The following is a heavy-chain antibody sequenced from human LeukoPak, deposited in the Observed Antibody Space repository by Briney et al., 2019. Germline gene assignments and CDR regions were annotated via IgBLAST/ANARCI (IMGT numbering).Heavy chain of an antibody. V-gene: IGHV3-23*01. D-gene: IGHD5-12*01. CDR1: GFTFSSYA. CDR2: ISGSGGST. Sequence: PGGSLRLSCAASGFTFSSYAMSWVRQAPGKGLEWVSAISGSGGSTYYADSVKGRFTISRDNTKNTLYLQMNSLRAEDTAVYYCAKDLGPLRGYFQHWGQGTLVTVSS. J-gene: IGHJ1*01. CDR3: AKDLGPLRGYFQH.